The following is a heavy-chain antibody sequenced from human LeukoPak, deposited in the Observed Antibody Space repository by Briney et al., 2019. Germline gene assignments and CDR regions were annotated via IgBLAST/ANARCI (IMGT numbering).Heavy chain of an antibody. V-gene: IGHV4-59*01. CDR1: GGSISSYY. Sequence: SETLTLTCTVSGGSISSYYWSWIRQPPGKGLEWIGYIYYSGSTNYNPSLKSRVTISVDTSKNQFSLKLSSVTAADTAVYYCAGDGYKTNWYFDLWGRGTLVTVSS. J-gene: IGHJ2*01. CDR2: IYYSGST. CDR3: AGDGYKTNWYFDL. D-gene: IGHD5-24*01.